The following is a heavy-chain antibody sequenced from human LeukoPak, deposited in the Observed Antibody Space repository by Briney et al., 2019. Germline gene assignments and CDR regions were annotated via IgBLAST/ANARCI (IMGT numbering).Heavy chain of an antibody. CDR2: ISTYNGNT. CDR3: ARDPFGFGIDY. D-gene: IGHD3-10*01. Sequence: ASVKVSCKASGYTFTSYDINWVRQAPGQGFEWMGWISTYNGNTNYAQKFEARITLTTDSSTNTANMELRSLRSDDTAMYYCARDPFGFGIDYWGQGTLVTVSS. J-gene: IGHJ4*02. CDR1: GYTFTSYD. V-gene: IGHV1-18*01.